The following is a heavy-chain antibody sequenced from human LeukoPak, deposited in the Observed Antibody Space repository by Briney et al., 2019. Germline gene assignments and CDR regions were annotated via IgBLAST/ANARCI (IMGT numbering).Heavy chain of an antibody. D-gene: IGHD7-27*01. V-gene: IGHV4-38-2*02. CDR1: GYSISSGYY. CDR3: ARDTTGDHNSFDY. CDR2: IYHSGST. Sequence: SETLSLTCTASGYSISSGYYWGWIRQPPGKGLEWIGSIYHSGSTYYNPSLKSRVTISVDTSKNQFSLKLSSVTAADTAVYYCARDTTGDHNSFDYWGQGTLVTVSS. J-gene: IGHJ4*02.